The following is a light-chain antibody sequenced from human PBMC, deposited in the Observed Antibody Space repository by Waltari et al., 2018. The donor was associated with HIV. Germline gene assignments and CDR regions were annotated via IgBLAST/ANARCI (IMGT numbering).Light chain of an antibody. J-gene: IGLJ2*01. CDR1: ALPKQY. CDR3: QSADSSGTVV. CDR2: NDS. Sequence: SYELTQPPSVSVSPGQTARITCSGDALPKQYAYWYKQKPGQAPVLVIYNDSERPSGIPERFSGSSSGTTVTLTIRGVQAEDEADYYCQSADSSGTVVFGGGTKLTVL. V-gene: IGLV3-25*03.